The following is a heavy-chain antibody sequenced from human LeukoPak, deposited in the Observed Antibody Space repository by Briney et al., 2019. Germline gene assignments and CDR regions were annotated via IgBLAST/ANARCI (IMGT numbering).Heavy chain of an antibody. V-gene: IGHV3-74*01. D-gene: IGHD3-22*01. CDR3: ASYDSSGYFDY. CDR1: GFTFSSYW. CDR2: INSDGSST. J-gene: IGHJ4*02. Sequence: GGSLRLSCAASGFTFSSYWMHWVRQAPGKGLVWVSRINSDGSSTSYADSVKGRFTISRDNAKNTLYLQMSSLRAEDTAVYYCASYDSSGYFDYWGQGTLVTVSS.